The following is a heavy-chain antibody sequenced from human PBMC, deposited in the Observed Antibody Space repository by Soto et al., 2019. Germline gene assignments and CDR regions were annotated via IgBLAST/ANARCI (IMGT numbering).Heavy chain of an antibody. CDR2: MYYSGAT. J-gene: IGHJ4*02. D-gene: IGHD3-16*01. CDR3: ARHAAYDSVWGKSDGSGY. V-gene: IGHV4-39*01. Sequence: SETLSLTCTVSGGSISSNSYYWDWIRQPPXKGLEWIGSMYYSGATYHNPSLQSRVTISVDTSKNQFSLHLSSVTAADTAVYYCARHAAYDSVWGKSDGSGYWGQGTLVTVSS. CDR1: GGSISSNSYY.